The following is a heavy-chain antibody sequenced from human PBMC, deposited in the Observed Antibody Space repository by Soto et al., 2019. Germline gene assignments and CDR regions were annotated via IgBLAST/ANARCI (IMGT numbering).Heavy chain of an antibody. J-gene: IGHJ4*02. CDR2: IQDGGST. D-gene: IGHD4-17*01. V-gene: IGHV4-59*01. CDR1: GGSISNFY. Sequence: SETLSLTCTVSGGSISNFYWSWIRQPPGKGPEYIGYIQDGGSTNYNPSLESRVAISVDTSKNQFSLRLTSVTAADTAVYYCARGFGVTTTPPGHWGQGTLVTVSS. CDR3: ARGFGVTTTPPGH.